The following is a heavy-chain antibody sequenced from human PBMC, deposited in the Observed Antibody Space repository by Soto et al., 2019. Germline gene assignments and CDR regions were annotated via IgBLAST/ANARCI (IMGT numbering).Heavy chain of an antibody. CDR3: ARERLGRGYDLSSGYYKSFDY. D-gene: IGHD3-22*01. V-gene: IGHV1-69*08. CDR1: GGTFSSYT. CDR2: IIPILGIA. Sequence: QVQLVQSGAEVKKPGSSVKVSCKASGGTFSSYTISWVRQAPGQGLEWMGRIIPILGIANYAQKFQGRVTITADKSTSTAYMELSSLRSEDTGVYYCARERLGRGYDLSSGYYKSFDYWGQGTLVTVSS. J-gene: IGHJ4*02.